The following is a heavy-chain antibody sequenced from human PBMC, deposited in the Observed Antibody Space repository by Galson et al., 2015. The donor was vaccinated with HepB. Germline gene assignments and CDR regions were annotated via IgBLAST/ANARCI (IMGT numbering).Heavy chain of an antibody. D-gene: IGHD6-6*01. V-gene: IGHV3-23*01. CDR2: ISGSGGST. Sequence: SLRLSCAASGFTFSSYAMSWVRQAPGKGLEWVSAISGSGGSTYYADSVKGRFTISRDNSKNTLYLQMNSLRAEDTAVYYCAKSGPSSSSSGPRPAYYYYYGMDVWGQGTTVTISS. J-gene: IGHJ6*02. CDR3: AKSGPSSSSSGPRPAYYYYYGMDV. CDR1: GFTFSSYA.